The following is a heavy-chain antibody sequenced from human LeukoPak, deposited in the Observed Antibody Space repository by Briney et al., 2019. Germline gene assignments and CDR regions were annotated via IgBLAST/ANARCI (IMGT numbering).Heavy chain of an antibody. CDR1: GGSISSYY. CDR2: IYYSGST. CDR3: ARFRGAVGEIVY. Sequence: PSETLSLTCTVSGGSISSYYWSWIRQPPGKGLEWIGYIYYSGSTNYNPSLKSRVTISVDTSKNQFSLKLSSVTAAVTAVYYCARFRGAVGEIVYWGQGTLVTVSS. D-gene: IGHD3-16*01. V-gene: IGHV4-59*01. J-gene: IGHJ4*02.